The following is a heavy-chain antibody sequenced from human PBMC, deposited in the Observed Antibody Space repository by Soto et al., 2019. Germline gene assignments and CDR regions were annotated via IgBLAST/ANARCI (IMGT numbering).Heavy chain of an antibody. CDR3: TTLIAFYYDSSGYDY. Sequence: WGSLRLSCAASGFTFSNAWMSWVRQAPGKGLEWVGRIKSKTDGGTTDYAAPVKGRFTISRDDSKNTPYLQMNSLKTEDTAVYYCTTLIAFYYDSSGYDYWGQGTLVTVSS. D-gene: IGHD3-22*01. CDR2: IKSKTDGGTT. J-gene: IGHJ4*02. CDR1: GFTFSNAW. V-gene: IGHV3-15*01.